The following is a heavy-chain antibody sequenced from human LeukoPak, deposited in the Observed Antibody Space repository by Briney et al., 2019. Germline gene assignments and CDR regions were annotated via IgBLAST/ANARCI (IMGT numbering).Heavy chain of an antibody. V-gene: IGHV1-69*15. D-gene: IGHD1-26*01. J-gene: IGHJ4*02. Sequence: ASVRVSCKTSGGSFSSYAFSWVRQAPGQGLEWMGRIIPIFGTTNYAQNFQGRGTITADEPTSTAYMELSSLRSEDTAVYYCARGTASYYRLDSWGQGTLVTVSS. CDR2: IIPIFGTT. CDR3: ARGTASYYRLDS. CDR1: GGSFSSYA.